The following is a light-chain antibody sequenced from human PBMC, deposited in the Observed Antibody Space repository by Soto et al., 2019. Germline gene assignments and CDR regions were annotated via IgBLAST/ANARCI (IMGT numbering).Light chain of an antibody. J-gene: IGKJ2*01. V-gene: IGKV1-39*01. Sequence: DIQMTQSPSCLSASVGDRVTITCRASQSISIYLNWYQQKPGKAPKLLIYAASSLQSGVPSRFSGSGSGTDFTLTIRSLQPEDFAIYYCQQSYSISYTFGQGTKLEIK. CDR1: QSISIY. CDR2: AAS. CDR3: QQSYSISYT.